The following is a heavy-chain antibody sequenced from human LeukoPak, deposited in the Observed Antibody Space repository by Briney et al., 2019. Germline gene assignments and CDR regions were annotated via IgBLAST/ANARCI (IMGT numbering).Heavy chain of an antibody. Sequence: SETLSLTCAVYGGSFSGYYWSWIRQPPGKGLEWIGEINHSGSTNYNPSLKSRVTISVDTSKNQFSLKLSSVTAADTAVYYCARGRGWLLSPNWFDPWGQGTLVTVSS. CDR1: GGSFSGYY. D-gene: IGHD3-3*01. V-gene: IGHV4-34*01. CDR2: INHSGST. J-gene: IGHJ5*02. CDR3: ARGRGWLLSPNWFDP.